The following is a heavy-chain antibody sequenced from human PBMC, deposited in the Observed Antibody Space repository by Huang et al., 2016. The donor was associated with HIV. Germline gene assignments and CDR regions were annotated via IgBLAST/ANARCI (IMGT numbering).Heavy chain of an antibody. Sequence: QVQLVESGGGVVQPGRSLRISCSASGVTFSSYGMHWVRQAPGKGLEWVAVISDDAKTKYYADSVKGRFSISRDNSKTTVYLQLNSLRLEDTAVYYCAKGGSAAAVLDFWGQGTLVTVSS. D-gene: IGHD6-13*01. V-gene: IGHV3-30*18. J-gene: IGHJ4*02. CDR3: AKGGSAAAVLDF. CDR2: ISDDAKTK. CDR1: GVTFSSYG.